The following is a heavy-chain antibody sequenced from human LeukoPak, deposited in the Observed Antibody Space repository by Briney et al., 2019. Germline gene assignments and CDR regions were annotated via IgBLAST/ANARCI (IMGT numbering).Heavy chain of an antibody. V-gene: IGHV4-34*01. CDR1: GGSFSGDF. J-gene: IGHJ4*02. CDR3: AREGRDGYNYFSY. Sequence: SETLSLTCAVYGGSFSGDFWSWIRQSPGKGLEWIGEINHGGSTTYNPSLQSRVTMSVDKSKNQFSLKLSSVTAADTAVYYCAREGRDGYNYFSYWGQGTLVTVSS. D-gene: IGHD5-24*01. CDR2: INHGGST.